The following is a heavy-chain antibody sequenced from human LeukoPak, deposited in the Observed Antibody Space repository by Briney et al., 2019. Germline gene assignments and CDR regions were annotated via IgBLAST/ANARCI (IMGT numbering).Heavy chain of an antibody. D-gene: IGHD3-10*01. CDR2: ISAYNGNT. CDR1: GYTFTSYG. V-gene: IGHV1-18*01. CDR3: ARELAYYYGSGSYFPGWFDP. Sequence: ASVKVSCKASGYTFTSYGISWVRQAPGQGLEWMGWISAYNGNTNYAQKLQGRVTMTTDTSTSTAYMGLRSLRSDDTAVYYCARELAYYYGSGSYFPGWFDPWGQGTLVTVSS. J-gene: IGHJ5*02.